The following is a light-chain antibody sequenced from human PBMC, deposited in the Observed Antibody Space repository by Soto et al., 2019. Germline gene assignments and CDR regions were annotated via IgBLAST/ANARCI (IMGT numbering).Light chain of an antibody. V-gene: IGKV1-5*01. J-gene: IGKJ1*01. CDR2: DAS. Sequence: DIQMTQSPSTLSASVGDRVTITCRASQSISSWLAWYQQKPGKAPKLLIYDASSLESGVPSRFSGSKSGTEFTLTISSLQPDDFATYYCQQYSTYWTFGQGTKVEIK. CDR1: QSISSW. CDR3: QQYSTYWT.